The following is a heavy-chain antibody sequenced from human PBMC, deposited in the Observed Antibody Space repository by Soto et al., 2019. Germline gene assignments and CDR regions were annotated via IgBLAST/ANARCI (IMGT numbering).Heavy chain of an antibody. CDR3: VRDYDYDTSRNDAFDI. Sequence: QVQLQESGPGLVKPSQTLSLTCTVSGGSISSGDYYWSWIRHHPGKGLEWIGYIYSSGSTYYNPSLRSRVTMSAEASKKQFSLRLSSVTSADTALYYCVRDYDYDTSRNDAFDIWGQGTMVTGSS. CDR2: IYSSGST. J-gene: IGHJ3*02. CDR1: GGSISSGDYY. V-gene: IGHV4-31*03. D-gene: IGHD3-22*01.